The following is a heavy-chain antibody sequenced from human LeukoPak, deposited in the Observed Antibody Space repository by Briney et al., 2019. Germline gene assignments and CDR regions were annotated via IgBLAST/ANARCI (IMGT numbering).Heavy chain of an antibody. V-gene: IGHV3-23*01. CDR3: AKDSGGTYFYYYYYMDV. CDR1: GFTFSSYA. CDR2: ISGSGGST. Sequence: GGSLRLSCAASGFTFSSYAMSWVRQAPGKGLEWVSAISGSGGSTYYADSVKGRFTVSRDNSKNTLYLHMNSLRAEDTAIYYCAKDSGGTYFYYYYYMDVWGKGTTVTVSS. J-gene: IGHJ6*03. D-gene: IGHD1-26*01.